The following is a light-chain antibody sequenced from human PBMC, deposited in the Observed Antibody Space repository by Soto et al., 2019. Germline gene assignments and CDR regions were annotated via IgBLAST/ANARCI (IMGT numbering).Light chain of an antibody. Sequence: EIVMTQSPGTLSVAPGERATLSCRASQSVRSDVAWYQHKLGQAPRLLIYGASTRATGIPARFIGSGSETEFTLPITSLQSEDVAIYYCQQYNNWVVTFGQGTRLQI. CDR1: QSVRSD. CDR2: GAS. J-gene: IGKJ5*01. CDR3: QQYNNWVVT. V-gene: IGKV3-15*01.